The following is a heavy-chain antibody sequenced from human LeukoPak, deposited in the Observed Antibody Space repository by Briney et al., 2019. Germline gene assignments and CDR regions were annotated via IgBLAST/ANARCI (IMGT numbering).Heavy chain of an antibody. V-gene: IGHV4-38-2*02. CDR2: IYHSGST. CDR3: ARQERAGYYFDY. J-gene: IGHJ4*02. Sequence: SETLSLTCTVSGYSISSGYYWGWIRQPPGKGLEWIGEIYHSGSTNYNPSLKSRVTISVDKSKNQFSLKLSSVTAADTAVYYCARQERAGYYFDYWGQGTLVTVSS. CDR1: GYSISSGYY.